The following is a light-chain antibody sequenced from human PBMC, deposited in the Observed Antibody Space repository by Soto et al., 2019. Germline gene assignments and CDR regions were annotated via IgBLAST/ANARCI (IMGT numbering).Light chain of an antibody. CDR3: QSYDSSLSGNYV. CDR2: GNS. V-gene: IGLV1-40*01. CDR1: SSNIGAGYD. Sequence: QSALTQPPSVSGAPGQRVTISCTGSSSNIGAGYDVHWYQQLPGTAPKLLIYGNSNRPSGVPDRFSGSKSGTSASLAITGLQADDEADYYCQSYDSSLSGNYVFGTGTKLTVL. J-gene: IGLJ1*01.